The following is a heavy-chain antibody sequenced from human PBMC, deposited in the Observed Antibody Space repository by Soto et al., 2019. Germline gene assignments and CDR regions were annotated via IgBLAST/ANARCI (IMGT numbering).Heavy chain of an antibody. CDR3: AREVRANLNDFGDYEWFDP. J-gene: IGHJ5*02. Sequence: GGSLRLCCVASGFTFSRYGMHRVRQGPATGLEWVSFISYDGGNTDYVGSVKGRFTISRDNSKNTLYLQMRSLRAEDTAVYFCAREVRANLNDFGDYEWFDPWGQGTLVTVSS. V-gene: IGHV3-30*03. D-gene: IGHD4-17*01. CDR2: ISYDGGNT. CDR1: GFTFSRYG.